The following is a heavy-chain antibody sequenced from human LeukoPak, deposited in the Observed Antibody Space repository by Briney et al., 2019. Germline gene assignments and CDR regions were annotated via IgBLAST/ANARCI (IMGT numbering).Heavy chain of an antibody. D-gene: IGHD3-9*01. CDR2: ISGSGGST. V-gene: IGHV3-23*01. CDR3: AKELYGLRYFDWDDY. J-gene: IGHJ4*01. CDR1: GFTFSSYA. Sequence: GGSLRLSHAASGFTFSSYAMSWVRQAPPKGLEWVSAISGSGGSTYYADSVKGRFTISRDNSKNTLYLQMNSLRAEDTAVYCCAKELYGLRYFDWDDYWGQGTLVTVSS.